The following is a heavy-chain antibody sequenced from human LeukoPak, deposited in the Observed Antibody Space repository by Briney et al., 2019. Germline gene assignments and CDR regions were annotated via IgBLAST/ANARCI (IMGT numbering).Heavy chain of an antibody. D-gene: IGHD6-13*01. V-gene: IGHV4-59*01. CDR1: GGSISSYY. J-gene: IGHJ2*01. CDR3: VRALSPYSSSWYGYFDL. CDR2: IYYSGST. Sequence: SETLSLTCTVSGGSISSYYWSWIRQPPGKGLEWIGYIYYSGSTNYNPSLKSRVTISVDTSKNQFSLKLSSVTAADTAVYYCVRALSPYSSSWYGYFDLWGRGTLVTVSS.